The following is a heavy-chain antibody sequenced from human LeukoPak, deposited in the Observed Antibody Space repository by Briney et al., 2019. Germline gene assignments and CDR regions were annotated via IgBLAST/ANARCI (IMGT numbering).Heavy chain of an antibody. V-gene: IGHV1-18*01. D-gene: IGHD3-10*01. CDR2: ISAYNGNT. J-gene: IGHJ5*02. Sequence: AASVKVSCKASGYTFTSYGISWVRQAPGQGLEWMGWISAYNGNTNYAQKLKGRVTMTTDTSTSTAYMELRSLRSDDTAVYYCARDRRRFGELLYVHNWFDPWGQGTLVTVSS. CDR3: ARDRRRFGELLYVHNWFDP. CDR1: GYTFTSYG.